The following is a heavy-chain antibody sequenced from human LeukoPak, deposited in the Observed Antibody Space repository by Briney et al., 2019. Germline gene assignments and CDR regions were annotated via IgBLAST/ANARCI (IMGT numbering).Heavy chain of an antibody. CDR1: GFTFSSYA. D-gene: IGHD1-26*01. CDR2: INSSGSGGHT. V-gene: IGHV3-23*01. Sequence: GGSLRLSCAASGFTFSSYAMTWVRQAPGKGLEWVSGINSSGSGGHTYYADSVKGRFTISRDNSNNTLYLQMISLRAEDTAVYYCARGYFGTIEGVQGPRFDCWGQGTLVTVSS. CDR3: ARGYFGTIEGVQGPRFDC. J-gene: IGHJ4*02.